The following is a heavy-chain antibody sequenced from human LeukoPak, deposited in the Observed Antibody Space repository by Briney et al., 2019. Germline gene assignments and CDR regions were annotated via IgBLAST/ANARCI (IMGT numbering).Heavy chain of an antibody. Sequence: SETLSLTCAVYGGSFSGYYWSWIRQPPGKGLEGIGEINHSGSTYYNPSLKSRVTISVDTSKNQFSLKLSSVTAADTAVYYCARASGRVTIFGVVHVFDYWGQGTLVTVSS. CDR3: ARASGRVTIFGVVHVFDY. J-gene: IGHJ4*02. V-gene: IGHV4-34*01. CDR2: INHSGST. CDR1: GGSFSGYY. D-gene: IGHD3-3*01.